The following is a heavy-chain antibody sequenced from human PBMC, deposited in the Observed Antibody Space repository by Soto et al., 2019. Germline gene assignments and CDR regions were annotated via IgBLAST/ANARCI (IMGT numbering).Heavy chain of an antibody. CDR2: IIPIFGTA. V-gene: IGHV1-69*01. D-gene: IGHD4-17*01. Sequence: QVQLVQSGAEVQKPGSSVKVSCKASGGTFSSYAISWVRQAPGQGLEWMGGIIPIFGTANYAQKFQGRVTITADESTSTAYMELSSLRSEDTAVYYCATPWDDYGDYGSPGGAFDIWGQGTMVTVSS. CDR1: GGTFSSYA. J-gene: IGHJ3*02. CDR3: ATPWDDYGDYGSPGGAFDI.